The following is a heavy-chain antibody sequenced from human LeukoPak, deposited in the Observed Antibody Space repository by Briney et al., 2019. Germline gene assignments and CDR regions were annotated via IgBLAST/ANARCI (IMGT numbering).Heavy chain of an antibody. CDR2: INAGNGNT. J-gene: IGHJ4*02. V-gene: IGHV1-3*01. D-gene: IGHD3-10*01. CDR3: TRSHITMVRGVTYYFDY. Sequence: GASVKVSCKASGYTFTSYAMHWVRQAPGQRLEWMGWINAGNGNTEYSQKFQGRVTITRDTSASTAYMELSSLRSEDTAVYYCTRSHITMVRGVTYYFDYWGQGILVTVSS. CDR1: GYTFTSYA.